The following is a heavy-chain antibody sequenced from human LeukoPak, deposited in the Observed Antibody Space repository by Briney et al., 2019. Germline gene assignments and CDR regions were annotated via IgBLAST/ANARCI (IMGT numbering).Heavy chain of an antibody. CDR1: GYTFTTYD. J-gene: IGHJ4*02. V-gene: IGHV1-8*01. CDR3: ARAVIVGTTQFDY. Sequence: GASVKVSCKASGYTFTTYDINWVRQAAGQGLEWMGWMNPNSGNTGYAQKFQGRVTVTRDTSISTAYMELSSLRSEDTAVYYCARAVIVGTTQFDYWGQGTLVTVSS. CDR2: MNPNSGNT. D-gene: IGHD1-26*01.